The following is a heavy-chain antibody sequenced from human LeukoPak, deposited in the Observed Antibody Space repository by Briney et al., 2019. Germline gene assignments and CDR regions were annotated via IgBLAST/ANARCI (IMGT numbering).Heavy chain of an antibody. V-gene: IGHV4-59*01. J-gene: IGHJ3*02. CDR3: ARCNLSGGSHVFDI. Sequence: SETLSLTCTVAGGSISSYYWSWIRQPPGKGLEWIGYIYNSGSTNYNPSLKSRVTISIDTSKNQFSLKLSSVTAADTAVYHCARCNLSGGSHVFDIWGQGTMVTVSS. D-gene: IGHD1-26*01. CDR2: IYNSGST. CDR1: GGSISSYY.